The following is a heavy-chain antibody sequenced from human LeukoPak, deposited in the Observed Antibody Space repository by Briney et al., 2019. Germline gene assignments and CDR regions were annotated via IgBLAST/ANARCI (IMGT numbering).Heavy chain of an antibody. J-gene: IGHJ6*03. D-gene: IGHD3-10*01. CDR3: ARAGIGIRYYMDV. CDR2: IYHSGST. CDR1: GYSISSGYY. V-gene: IGHV4-38-2*01. Sequence: SETLSLTCAVSGYSISSGYYWGWIRQPPGKGLEWIGNIYHSGSTCYNPSLGSRVTISVDTSKNQFSLKLSSVTAADTAVYYCARAGIGIRYYMDVWGKGTTVTVSS.